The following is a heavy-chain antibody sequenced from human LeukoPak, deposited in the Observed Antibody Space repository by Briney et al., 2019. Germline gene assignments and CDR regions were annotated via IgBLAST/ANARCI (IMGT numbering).Heavy chain of an antibody. D-gene: IGHD6-13*01. V-gene: IGHV3-66*02. CDR1: GLTISSTY. CDR2: IYSGGST. J-gene: IGHJ4*02. CDR3: ARDSNYDY. Sequence: PGGSLRLSCAASGLTISSTYMSWVRQAPGKGLEWVSVIYSGGSTYYADSVKGRFTISRDNSKNTLYLQMNSLRAEDTAAYYCARDSNYDYWGQGTLVTVSS.